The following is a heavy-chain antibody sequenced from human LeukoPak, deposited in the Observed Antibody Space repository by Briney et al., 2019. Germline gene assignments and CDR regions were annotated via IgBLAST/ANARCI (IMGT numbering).Heavy chain of an antibody. CDR3: ARPRTISTSCYDY. V-gene: IGHV1-18*04. Sequence: ASVKVSCKASGYTFTGYYMHWVRQAPGQGLEWMGWISGYNGDTNYAQKFQGRVTMTTDTSTSTAYVELRSLRSDDTAVYYCARPRTISTSCYDYWGQGTLVTVSS. CDR2: ISGYNGDT. J-gene: IGHJ4*02. CDR1: GYTFTGYY. D-gene: IGHD2-2*01.